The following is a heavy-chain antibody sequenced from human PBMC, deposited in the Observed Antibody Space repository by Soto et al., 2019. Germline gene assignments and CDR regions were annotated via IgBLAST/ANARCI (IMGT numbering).Heavy chain of an antibody. Sequence: QVQRQESGPGLVKPSGTLSLTCAVSGGSISSSNWWSWVRQPPGKGLEWIGEIYHSGSTNYNPSLKSRVTTSVDKSKNQFSLKLSSVTAAGTSVYYCARGSSGYCSGGSCRLNWFVPWGQGTLVTVSS. CDR2: IYHSGST. V-gene: IGHV4-4*02. CDR1: GGSISSSNW. J-gene: IGHJ5*02. CDR3: ARGSSGYCSGGSCRLNWFVP. D-gene: IGHD2-15*01.